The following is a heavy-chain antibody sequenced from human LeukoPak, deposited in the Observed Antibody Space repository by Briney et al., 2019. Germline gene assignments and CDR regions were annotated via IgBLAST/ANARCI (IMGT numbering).Heavy chain of an antibody. CDR1: GYTFSTYY. J-gene: IGHJ4*02. D-gene: IGHD3-3*01. Sequence: ASVKVSCKASGYTFSTYYVHWVRQAPGQGLERMGMIIPSDGFTSYAQKFQGRVTMTRDMSTSTVYMELSSLRSDDTAVYYCAKAGSRLFGVLIPLSFDYWGQGTLITVSS. CDR3: AKAGSRLFGVLIPLSFDY. CDR2: IIPSDGFT. V-gene: IGHV1-46*01.